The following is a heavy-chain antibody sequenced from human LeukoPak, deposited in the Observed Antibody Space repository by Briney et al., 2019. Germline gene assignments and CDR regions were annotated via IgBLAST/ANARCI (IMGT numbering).Heavy chain of an antibody. CDR2: IYPGDSDT. CDR3: ARQSCSSTSCYYDDAFDI. Sequence: GESLQISCKGSGYSFTSYWIGWVRQLPGKGLGWMGIIYPGDSDTTYSPSFQGQVTISADKSISTAYLQWSSLKASDTAMYYCARQSCSSTSCYYDDAFDIWGQGTMVTVSS. D-gene: IGHD2-2*01. CDR1: GYSFTSYW. J-gene: IGHJ3*02. V-gene: IGHV5-51*01.